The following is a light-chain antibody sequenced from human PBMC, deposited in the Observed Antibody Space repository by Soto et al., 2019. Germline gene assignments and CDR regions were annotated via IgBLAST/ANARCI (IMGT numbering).Light chain of an antibody. CDR2: DAS. J-gene: IGKJ1*01. CDR1: QSISSW. Sequence: DIQMTQSPSTLSSSLGDRATITCRASQSISSWLAWYQQKPGKAPKLLIYDASSVDSGVPARFSGSGSGTEFTLTISSLQPDDFAAYYCQQYSSYPWTFGQGTKVDIK. V-gene: IGKV1-5*01. CDR3: QQYSSYPWT.